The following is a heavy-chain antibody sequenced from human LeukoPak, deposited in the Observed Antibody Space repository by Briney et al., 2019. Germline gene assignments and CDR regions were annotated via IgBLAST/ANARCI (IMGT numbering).Heavy chain of an antibody. Sequence: GWSLGLSCAASGYTFSSYAMRWVHQAPGKGLEWVSAISGSGGSTYYADSVKGRFTISRDNSKNTLYLQMNSLRAEDTAVYYCAKDYYDSSGYYLTNDAFDIWGQGTMVTVSS. J-gene: IGHJ3*02. CDR3: AKDYYDSSGYYLTNDAFDI. CDR1: GYTFSSYA. V-gene: IGHV3-23*01. CDR2: ISGSGGST. D-gene: IGHD3-22*01.